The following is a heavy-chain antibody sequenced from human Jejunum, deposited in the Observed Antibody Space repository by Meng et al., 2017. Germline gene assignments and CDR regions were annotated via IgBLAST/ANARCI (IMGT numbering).Heavy chain of an antibody. CDR2: ISYDGTIN. Sequence: GESLKISCAASGFTFSSYAMHWVRQAPGKGLEWVAVISYDGTINYFADSVKGRFTISRDNSQNTLYLQMNSLTAEDTAVYYCAKNSGTYYRTGGGDVFDIWGQGTMVTVSS. V-gene: IGHV3-30*04. CDR3: AKNSGTYYRTGGGDVFDI. D-gene: IGHD1-26*01. J-gene: IGHJ3*02. CDR1: GFTFSSYA.